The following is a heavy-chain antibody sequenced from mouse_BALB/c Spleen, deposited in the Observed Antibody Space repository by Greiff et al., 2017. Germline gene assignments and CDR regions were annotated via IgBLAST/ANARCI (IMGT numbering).Heavy chain of an antibody. J-gene: IGHJ4*01. V-gene: IGHV1-37*01. Sequence: VHVKQSGPELVKPGASVKISCKASGYSFTGYFMNWVKQSHGKSLEWIGRINPYNGDTFYNQKFKGKATLTVDKSSSTAHMELLSLTSEDSAVYYCGREAVAPPYYYAMDYWGQGTSVTVSS. CDR2: INPYNGDT. CDR3: GREAVAPPYYYAMDY. D-gene: IGHD1-1*01. CDR1: GYSFTGYF.